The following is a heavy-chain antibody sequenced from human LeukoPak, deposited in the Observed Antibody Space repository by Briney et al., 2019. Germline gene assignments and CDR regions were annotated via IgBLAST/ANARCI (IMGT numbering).Heavy chain of an antibody. CDR2: ISSSSTYI. J-gene: IGHJ4*02. Sequence: SGGSLRLSCAASGFAFSSYTMNWVRQAPGKGLEWVSSISSSSTYIYYADSVRGRFTISRDNAKNSLYLQMNSLRAEDTAVYYCARPYYYDSSGLGYWGQGTLVTVSS. CDR1: GFAFSSYT. V-gene: IGHV3-21*01. D-gene: IGHD3-22*01. CDR3: ARPYYYDSSGLGY.